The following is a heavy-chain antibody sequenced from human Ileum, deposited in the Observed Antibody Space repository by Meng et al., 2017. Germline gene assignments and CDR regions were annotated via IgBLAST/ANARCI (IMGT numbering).Heavy chain of an antibody. CDR2: IDHSGGT. D-gene: IGHD1-26*01. V-gene: IGHV4-34*01. CDR3: ARRVGATPYAYNWLDP. J-gene: IGHJ5*02. CDR1: GGYSRGYY. Sequence: QVLPQRGAAESVTTSETLSLTCGVYGGYSRGYYWSWIRQPPGKVLEWIGEIDHSGGTNYNPSLKNRVTISVDTSNNRFSLKLSSVKAADTALYFCARRVGATPYAYNWLDPWGQGTLVTVSS.